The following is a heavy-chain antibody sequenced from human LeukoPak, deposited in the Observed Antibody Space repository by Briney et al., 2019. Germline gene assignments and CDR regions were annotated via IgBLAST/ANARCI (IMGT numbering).Heavy chain of an antibody. CDR3: AVDDEARPYNWLDP. D-gene: IGHD5-12*01. CDR1: GGSLSYYY. Sequence: SETLSLTCTVSGGSLSYYYWSWIRQPPGKGLEWIGSIYYSGSTSYNPSLKSRVTISVDTSKNQFSLMRSSVTAADTAVYCCAVDDEARPYNWLDPWGQGTLVTVPS. J-gene: IGHJ5*02. V-gene: IGHV4-59*01. CDR2: IYYSGST.